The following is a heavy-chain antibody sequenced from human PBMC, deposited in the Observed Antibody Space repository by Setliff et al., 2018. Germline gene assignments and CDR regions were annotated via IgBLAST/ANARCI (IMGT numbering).Heavy chain of an antibody. V-gene: IGHV4-39*01. D-gene: IGHD4-4*01. Sequence: SETLSLTCTVSGGSISGSGHYWGWIRQPPGKGLEWIGSIYYIGNTYYNPSLQSRVTISVDTSTNQSSLKLSSVTAADTAVYYCARRRWLQFYYYYGMDVWGQGTTVTVSS. J-gene: IGHJ6*02. CDR1: GGSISGSGHY. CDR2: IYYIGNT. CDR3: ARRRWLQFYYYYGMDV.